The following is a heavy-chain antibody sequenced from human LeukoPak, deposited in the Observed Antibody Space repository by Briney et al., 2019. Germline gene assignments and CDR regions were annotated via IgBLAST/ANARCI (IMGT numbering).Heavy chain of an antibody. CDR1: GGSFSGYY. V-gene: IGHV4-34*01. Sequence: PSETQSLTCAVYGGSFSGYYWSWIRQPPGKGLEWIGEINHSGSTNYNPSLKSRVTISVDTSKNQFSLKLSSVTAADTAVYYCARGPYVIDYWGQGTLVTVSS. D-gene: IGHD2-21*01. J-gene: IGHJ4*02. CDR3: ARGPYVIDY. CDR2: INHSGST.